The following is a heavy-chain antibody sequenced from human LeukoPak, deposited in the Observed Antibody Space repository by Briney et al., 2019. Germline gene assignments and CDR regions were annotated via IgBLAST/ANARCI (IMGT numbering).Heavy chain of an antibody. CDR1: GGSISSGSYY. CDR2: IYTSRST. Sequence: SQILSLTCTVSGGSISSGSYYWSWIRQPAGKGLEWIGRIYTSRSTNYNPSLKSRVTISVDTSKNQFSLRLTSVTAADTAMYYCARDPATNGVFFDYWGQGTLVTVSP. D-gene: IGHD2-8*01. CDR3: ARDPATNGVFFDY. V-gene: IGHV4-61*02. J-gene: IGHJ4*02.